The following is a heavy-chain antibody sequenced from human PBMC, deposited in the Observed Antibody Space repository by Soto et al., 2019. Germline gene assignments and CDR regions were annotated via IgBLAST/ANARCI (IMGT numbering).Heavy chain of an antibody. D-gene: IGHD5-18*01. J-gene: IGHJ4*02. CDR2: ISSSSSYI. CDR1: GFTFSSYS. V-gene: IGHV3-21*01. CDR3: ARIEVTAMVTYYFDY. Sequence: EVQLVESGGGLVKPGGSLRLSCAASGFTFSSYSMNWVRQAPGKGLEWVSSISSSSSYIYYADSVKGRFTISRDNAKNSLYLQMNSLRAEDTAVYYCARIEVTAMVTYYFDYWGQGTLVTVSS.